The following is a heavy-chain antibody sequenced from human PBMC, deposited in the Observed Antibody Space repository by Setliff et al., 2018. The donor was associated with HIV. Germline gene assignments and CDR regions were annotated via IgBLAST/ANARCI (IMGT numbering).Heavy chain of an antibody. V-gene: IGHV3-30*04. D-gene: IGHD2-2*01. J-gene: IGHJ5*02. Sequence: GGSLRLSCAGSGFTFNTCAMNWVRQAPGKGLEWVAVISYDANIKYYADSVKGRFTISRDNSKNTLFLQMKSLRTEDTAVYYCAKDPTYYCARAQGYCSSTSCYFQDLFDPWGQGTLVTVSS. CDR1: GFTFNTCA. CDR2: ISYDANIK. CDR3: AKDPTYYCARAQGYCSSTSCYFQDLFDP.